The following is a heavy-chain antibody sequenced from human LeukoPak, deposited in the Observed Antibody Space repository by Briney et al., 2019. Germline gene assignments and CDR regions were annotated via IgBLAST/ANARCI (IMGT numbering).Heavy chain of an antibody. V-gene: IGHV4-34*01. D-gene: IGHD3-3*01. Sequence: PSETLSLTCAVYGGSFSGYYWSWIRQPPGKGLEWIGEINHSGSTNYNPSLKSRVTISVDTSKNQFSLKLSSVTAADTAVYYCAREYGSIFGVVKWFDPWGQGTLVTASS. CDR2: INHSGST. CDR3: AREYGSIFGVVKWFDP. CDR1: GGSFSGYY. J-gene: IGHJ5*02.